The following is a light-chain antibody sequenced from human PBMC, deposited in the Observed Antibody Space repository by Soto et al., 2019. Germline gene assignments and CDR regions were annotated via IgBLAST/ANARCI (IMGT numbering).Light chain of an antibody. CDR1: QTVTRSY. Sequence: EIVLTQSPGTMSLSPGERVTLSFGASQTVTRSYLAWYQQKPGQAPRLLIYGASIRATGIPDRFSGSGSGTDFTLTISRLEPEDFAVYYCQQYGTSPRTFGQGTKVDIK. J-gene: IGKJ1*01. V-gene: IGKV3-20*01. CDR3: QQYGTSPRT. CDR2: GAS.